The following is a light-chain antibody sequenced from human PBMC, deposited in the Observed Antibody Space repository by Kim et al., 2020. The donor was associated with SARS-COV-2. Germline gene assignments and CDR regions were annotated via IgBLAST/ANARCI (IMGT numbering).Light chain of an antibody. J-gene: IGLJ1*01. Sequence: PGETARITCGGDNIGSKSVHWYQQRPGLAPVLVIYYDSDRPSGIPERFSGSNSGNTATLSISRVDAGDEADYYCQVWDSSSDRPYVFGTGTKVTVL. CDR2: YDS. CDR3: QVWDSSSDRPYV. CDR1: NIGSKS. V-gene: IGLV3-21*04.